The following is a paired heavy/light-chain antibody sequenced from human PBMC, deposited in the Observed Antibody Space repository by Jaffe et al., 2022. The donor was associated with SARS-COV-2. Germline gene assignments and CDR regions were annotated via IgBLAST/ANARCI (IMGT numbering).Light chain of an antibody. CDR2: EVS. J-gene: IGKJ2*01. Sequence: DIVMTQTPLSLSVTPGQPASISCKSSQSLLHSDGKTYLYWYLQKPGQPPQLLIYEVSNRFSGVPDRFSGSGSGTDFTLKISRVEAEDVGVYYCMQSIQLPYTFGQGTKLEIK. CDR3: MQSIQLPYT. CDR1: QSLLHSDGKTY. V-gene: IGKV2D-29*01.
Heavy chain of an antibody. J-gene: IGHJ4*02. Sequence: QVQLQQWGAGLLKPSETLSLTCAVYGGSFSGYYWSWIRQPPGKGLEWIGEINHSGSTNYNPSLKSRVTISVDTSKNQFSLKLSSVTAADTAVYYCARGRQGVVPATNHLQFDYWGQGTLVTVSS. CDR2: INHSGST. V-gene: IGHV4-34*01. CDR3: ARGRQGVVPATNHLQFDY. CDR1: GGSFSGYY. D-gene: IGHD2-2*01.